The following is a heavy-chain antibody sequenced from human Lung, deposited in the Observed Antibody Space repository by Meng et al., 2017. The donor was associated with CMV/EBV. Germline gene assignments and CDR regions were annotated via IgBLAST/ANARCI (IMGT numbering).Heavy chain of an antibody. CDR3: AKDQNYYDTSGFLKTSFDY. Sequence: FSSYAMNWVRQAPGKGLDWLSLISGNGRATFYADSVKGRFTISRDNSKNTLYLQMNSLRAEDTAVYYCAKDQNYYDTSGFLKTSFDYWGQGTLVTVSS. V-gene: IGHV3-23*01. CDR2: ISGNGRAT. CDR1: FSSYA. D-gene: IGHD3-22*01. J-gene: IGHJ4*02.